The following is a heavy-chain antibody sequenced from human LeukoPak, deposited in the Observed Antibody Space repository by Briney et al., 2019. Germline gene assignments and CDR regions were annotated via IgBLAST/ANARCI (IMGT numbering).Heavy chain of an antibody. D-gene: IGHD3-10*01. Sequence: PGGSLRLSCAASGFSFSGYSMNWVRHAPGKGLELVSYISRSSSTIYYADSVKGRFTISRDNAKNSLYLQMNSLRAEDTAVYYCARDSGYYGSGSYYWLDYWGQGILVTVSS. CDR3: ARDSGYYGSGSYYWLDY. V-gene: IGHV3-48*01. CDR2: ISRSSSTI. CDR1: GFSFSGYS. J-gene: IGHJ4*02.